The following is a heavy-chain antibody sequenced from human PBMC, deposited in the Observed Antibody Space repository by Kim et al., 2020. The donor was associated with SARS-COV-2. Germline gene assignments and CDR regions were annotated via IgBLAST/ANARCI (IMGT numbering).Heavy chain of an antibody. CDR3: ARDRGEVATIGFDY. Sequence: SQTLSLTCAISGDSVSSNNAAWNWIRQSPSRGLEWLGRTYYRSKWYYDYAVSVKSQITINADTSKNQFSLQLNSVTPEGTAVYYCARDRGEVATIGFDYWGQGALVTVSS. CDR2: TYYRSKWYY. V-gene: IGHV6-1*01. J-gene: IGHJ4*02. CDR1: GDSVSSNNAA. D-gene: IGHD5-12*01.